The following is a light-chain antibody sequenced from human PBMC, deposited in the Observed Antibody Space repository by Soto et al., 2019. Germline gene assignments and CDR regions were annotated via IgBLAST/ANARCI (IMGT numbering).Light chain of an antibody. Sequence: DVVLTQSPLSSPVTLGQPASISCRSSQSLVYSDGNTYLSWLHQRPGQPPRLLVYNVSNRLSGVPDRLSGSGTGTDFTLKISRVEAEDVGVYYCMQLSHVPFTFGQGTKLEMK. CDR3: MQLSHVPFT. CDR1: QSLVYSDGNTY. J-gene: IGKJ2*01. V-gene: IGKV2-24*01. CDR2: NVS.